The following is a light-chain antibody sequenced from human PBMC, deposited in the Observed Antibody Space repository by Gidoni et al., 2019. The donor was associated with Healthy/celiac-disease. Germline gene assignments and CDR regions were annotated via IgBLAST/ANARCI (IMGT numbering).Light chain of an antibody. CDR2: GAS. Sequence: EIVLTQSPGTLSLSPGESATPSCRASQSVGSSYLAWYQQQPGQAPRLLSYGASSRATGIPDRFSGSGSGTDFTLTISRLEPEDFAVYYCQQYGSSPPITFXXXTRLEIK. CDR1: QSVGSSY. V-gene: IGKV3-20*01. J-gene: IGKJ5*01. CDR3: QQYGSSPPIT.